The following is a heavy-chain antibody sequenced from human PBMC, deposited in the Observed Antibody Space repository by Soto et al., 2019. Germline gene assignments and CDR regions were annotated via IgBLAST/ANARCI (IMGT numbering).Heavy chain of an antibody. Sequence: EVQLVESGGGLVQPGGSLRLSCAASGFTFSSFWMSWVRQAPGRGLEWVANIKEDGSEKYYVDSVKGRFIISRDNAKNSMYMQVDSMRAEDMVVYYCERDRTGYDIWSESGSSDTWGQGTLVTVSS. V-gene: IGHV3-7*01. D-gene: IGHD3-3*01. CDR2: IKEDGSEK. CDR3: ERDRTGYDIWSESGSSDT. J-gene: IGHJ5*02. CDR1: GFTFSSFW.